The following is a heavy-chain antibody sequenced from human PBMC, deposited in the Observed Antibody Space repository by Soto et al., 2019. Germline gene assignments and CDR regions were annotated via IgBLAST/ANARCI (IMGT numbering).Heavy chain of an antibody. J-gene: IGHJ6*02. V-gene: IGHV4-59*01. CDR3: ARAGYYYYGMDV. CDR2: IYYSGST. CDR1: GGSISSYY. Sequence: TLSLTCTVSGGSISSYYWSWIRQPPGKGLEWIGYIYYSGSTNYNPSLKSRVTISVDTSKNQFSLKLSSVTAADTAVYYCARAGYYYYGMDVWGQGTTVTVSS.